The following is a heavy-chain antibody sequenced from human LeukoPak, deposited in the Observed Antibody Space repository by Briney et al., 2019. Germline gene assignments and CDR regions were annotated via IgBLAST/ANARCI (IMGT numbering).Heavy chain of an antibody. CDR2: INPNSGGT. CDR3: ARGGAIVVVPAAMVS. J-gene: IGHJ4*02. Sequence: ASVKVSCKASGYTFTGYYMHWVRQAPGQGLEWTGWINPNSGGTNYAQKFQGRVTMTRDTSISTAYMELSRLRSDDTAVYYCARGGAIVVVPAAMVSWGQGTLVTVSS. D-gene: IGHD2-2*01. CDR1: GYTFTGYY. V-gene: IGHV1-2*02.